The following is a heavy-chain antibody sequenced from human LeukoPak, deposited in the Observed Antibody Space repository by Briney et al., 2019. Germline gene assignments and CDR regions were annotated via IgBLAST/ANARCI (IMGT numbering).Heavy chain of an antibody. CDR1: GGSFSGYY. D-gene: IGHD5-12*01. CDR2: INHSGST. Sequence: SETLSLTCAVYGGSFSGYYWSWIRQPPGKGLEWLGEINHSGSTNYNPSLKSRVTISVDTSKNQFSLKLSSVTAADTAVYYCARVGDIVATNDAFDIWGQGTMVTVSS. CDR3: ARVGDIVATNDAFDI. V-gene: IGHV4-34*01. J-gene: IGHJ3*02.